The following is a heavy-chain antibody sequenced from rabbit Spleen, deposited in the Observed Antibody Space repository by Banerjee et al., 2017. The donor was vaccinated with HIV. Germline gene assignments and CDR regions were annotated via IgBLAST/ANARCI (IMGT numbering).Heavy chain of an antibody. CDR3: ARNGGMLNYEL. J-gene: IGHJ6*01. CDR2: IAGSSSGFT. Sequence: QSLEESGGDLVKPGASLTLTCTASGFSFSSSDYMCWVRQAPGKGLEWISCIAGSSSGFTYSATWVKGRFTCSKTSSTTVTLQMTSLTAADTATYFCARNGGMLNYELWGPGTLVTVS. V-gene: IGHV1S40*01. CDR1: GFSFSSSDY. D-gene: IGHD6-1*01.